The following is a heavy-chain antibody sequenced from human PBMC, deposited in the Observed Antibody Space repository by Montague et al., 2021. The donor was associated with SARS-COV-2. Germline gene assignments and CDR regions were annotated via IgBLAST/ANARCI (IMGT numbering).Heavy chain of an antibody. D-gene: IGHD1-26*01. Sequence: SETLSLTCTVSGDSVSHDFWTWIRQPPGKGLEWIGYVYYSRSSSYNPSLRRRVSIAVDTSKNQFSLRLSTVTAADTAIYSCVRDPAPSGSGTFYDYWGQGTLVAVSS. CDR3: VRDPAPSGSGTFYDY. V-gene: IGHV4-59*02. J-gene: IGHJ4*02. CDR1: GDSVSHDF. CDR2: VYYSRSS.